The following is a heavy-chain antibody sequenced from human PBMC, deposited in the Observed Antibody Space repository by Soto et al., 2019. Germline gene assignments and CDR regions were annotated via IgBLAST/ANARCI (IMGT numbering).Heavy chain of an antibody. V-gene: IGHV1-69*04. Sequence: QVQLVQSGAEVRKPGSSVTVSCETSGDTFNNYVINWVRQAPGQGPEWMGRIIPIVGKTIYAQRFQGRVTLTTDXXTTTVYMDLSRLRIDDTAVYFCAREGTRPSTGMDYWGQGSLVTVSS. D-gene: IGHD1-1*01. J-gene: IGHJ4*02. CDR3: AREGTRPSTGMDY. CDR1: GDTFNNYV. CDR2: IIPIVGKT.